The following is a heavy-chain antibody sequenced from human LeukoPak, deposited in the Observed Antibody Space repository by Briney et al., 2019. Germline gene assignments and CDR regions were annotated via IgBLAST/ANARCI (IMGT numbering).Heavy chain of an antibody. CDR1: GYTFTGYY. D-gene: IGHD2-2*01. CDR2: INPNSVGT. CDR3: ARGQSLVPVDTFWFLF. J-gene: IGHJ4*02. V-gene: IGHV1-2*02. Sequence: GASVKVSCKASGYTFTGYYMNWVRQAPGQGLEWMGWINPNSVGTNYAQKFQGRVTMTRDTSISTAYMELSRLTSDDTAVYYCARGQSLVPVDTFWFLFWGQGTLVTVSS.